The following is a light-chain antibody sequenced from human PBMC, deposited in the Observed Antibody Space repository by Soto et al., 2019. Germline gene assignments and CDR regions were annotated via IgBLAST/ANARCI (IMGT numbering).Light chain of an antibody. V-gene: IGLV1-40*01. CDR3: QSFDRSLSGSGV. CDR1: SSNIGAGYD. Sequence: QSVLTQPPSVSGAPGQRVTISCTGSSSNIGAGYDVHWYQHLPGTAPKLLIYGNTNRPSGVPDRFSGSKSGTSASQAITGLQAEDEADYYCQSFDRSLSGSGVFGGGTKLTVL. CDR2: GNT. J-gene: IGLJ2*01.